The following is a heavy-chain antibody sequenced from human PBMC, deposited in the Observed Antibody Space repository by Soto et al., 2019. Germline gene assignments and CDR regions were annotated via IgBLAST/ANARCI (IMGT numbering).Heavy chain of an antibody. J-gene: IGHJ4*02. V-gene: IGHV4-30-4*01. CDR1: GGSISSGDYY. Sequence: PSETLSLTCTVSGGSISSGDYYWSWIRQPPGKGLEWIGYIYYSGSTYYNPSLKSRVTISLDRSKKQFSLKLSSVTAAETAVYYCARGMTTVPTLDYWGQGTLVTVSS. D-gene: IGHD4-17*01. CDR2: IYYSGST. CDR3: ARGMTTVPTLDY.